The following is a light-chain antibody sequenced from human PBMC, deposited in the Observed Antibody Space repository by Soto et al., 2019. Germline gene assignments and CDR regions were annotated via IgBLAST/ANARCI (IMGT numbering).Light chain of an antibody. CDR1: GYNY. CDR3: CSYADRYV. J-gene: IGLJ1*01. Sequence: QSVLTQPRSVSGSPGQSVTLSCTGVGYNYVSWYQQHPGKAPKLMIYDVTKRPSGVPDRFSGSKSGNPASLTISGLQTEDEGDYYCCSYADRYVFGTGTKLTVL. CDR2: DVT. V-gene: IGLV2-11*01.